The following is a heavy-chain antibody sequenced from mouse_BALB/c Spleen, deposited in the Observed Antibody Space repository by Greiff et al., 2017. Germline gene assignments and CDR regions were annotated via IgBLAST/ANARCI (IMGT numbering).Heavy chain of an antibody. CDR2: IWAGGST. J-gene: IGHJ4*01. V-gene: IGHV2-9*02. CDR3: ARERRDYAMDY. Sequence: VKVEESGPGLVAPSQSLSITCTVSGFSFTSYGVHWVRQPPGKGLEWLGVIWAGGSTTYKSALMSRRSISKDNSKSHVILKMNSLQTDDTAMYYCARERRDYAMDYWGQGTSVTVSA. CDR1: GFSFTSYG.